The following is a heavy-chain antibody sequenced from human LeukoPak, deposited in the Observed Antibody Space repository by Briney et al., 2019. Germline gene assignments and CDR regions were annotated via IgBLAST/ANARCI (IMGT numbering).Heavy chain of an antibody. V-gene: IGHV4-59*01. D-gene: IGHD6-6*01. CDR1: GGSIRTDY. CDR2: VHYSGTT. Sequence: SSETLSLTCTVSGGSIRTDYWSWIRQPPGKGLEWIAFVHYSGTTNYNPSLKSRVTISVDTSKSQFSLKLSSVTAADTAVYYCARGGASSKFFDSWGQGALVTVSS. CDR3: ARGGASSKFFDS. J-gene: IGHJ4*02.